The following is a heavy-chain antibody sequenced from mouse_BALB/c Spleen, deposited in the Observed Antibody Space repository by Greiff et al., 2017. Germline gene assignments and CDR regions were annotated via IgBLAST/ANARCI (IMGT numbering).Heavy chain of an antibody. CDR3: ARVGNSAWFAY. V-gene: IGHV3-2*02. D-gene: IGHD2-1*01. CDR2: ISYSGST. Sequence: EVKLVESGPGLVKPSQSLSLTCTVTGYSITSDYAWNWIRQFPGNKLEWMGYISYSGSTSYNPSLKSRISITRDTSKNQFFLQLNSVTTEDTATYYCARVGNSAWFAYWGQGTLVTVSA. CDR1: GYSITSDYA. J-gene: IGHJ3*01.